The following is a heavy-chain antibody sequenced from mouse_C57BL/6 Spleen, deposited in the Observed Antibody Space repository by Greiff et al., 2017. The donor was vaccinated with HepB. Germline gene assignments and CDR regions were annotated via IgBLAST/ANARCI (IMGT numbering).Heavy chain of an antibody. Sequence: EVTLMESGGDLVKPGGSLKLSCAASAFTFSSYGMSWVRQTPDKRLAWVATISSGGSYTYYPDSVKGRFTISRDNAKNTLYLKMSSLKSEDTAMYYCARHEDSSGHYAMDYWGQGSSVTVCS. CDR2: ISSGGSYT. J-gene: IGHJ4*01. CDR3: ARHEDSSGHYAMDY. V-gene: IGHV5-6*01. CDR1: AFTFSSYG. D-gene: IGHD3-2*02.